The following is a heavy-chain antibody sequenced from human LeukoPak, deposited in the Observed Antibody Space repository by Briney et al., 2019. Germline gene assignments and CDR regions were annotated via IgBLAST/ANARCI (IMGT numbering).Heavy chain of an antibody. CDR1: GGSFSGYY. D-gene: IGHD2-21*02. V-gene: IGHV4-34*01. CDR3: ARARYCGGDCRQPTDAFDI. Sequence: SETLSLTCAVYGGSFSGYYWSWIRQPPGKGLEWIGEINHSGSTNYNPSLKSRVTISVDTSKNQFSLKLSSVTAADTAVYYCARARYCGGDCRQPTDAFDIWGQGTMVTVSS. J-gene: IGHJ3*02. CDR2: INHSGST.